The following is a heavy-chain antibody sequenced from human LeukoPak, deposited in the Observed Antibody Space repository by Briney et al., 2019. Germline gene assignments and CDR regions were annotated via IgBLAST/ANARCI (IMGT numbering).Heavy chain of an antibody. Sequence: AGGSLRLSCAASGFTFSSYGMHWVRQAPGKGLGWVAVISYDGSNKYYADSVKGRFTISRDNSKNTLYLQMNSLRAEDTAVYYCAKDSFWDYYGSGSLGYFDYWGQGTLVAVSS. CDR2: ISYDGSNK. V-gene: IGHV3-30*18. J-gene: IGHJ4*02. D-gene: IGHD3-10*01. CDR1: GFTFSSYG. CDR3: AKDSFWDYYGSGSLGYFDY.